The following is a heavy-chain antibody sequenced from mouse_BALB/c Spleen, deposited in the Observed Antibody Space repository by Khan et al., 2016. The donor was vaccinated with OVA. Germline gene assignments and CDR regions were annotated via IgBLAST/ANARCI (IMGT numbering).Heavy chain of an antibody. CDR1: GYTFTNYG. CDR2: IYTYTGEP. Sequence: QIQLVQSGPDLKKAGETVKISCKASGYTFTNYGINWVKQAPGKGLKWMGWIYTYTGEPTYADDFKGRFAFSLETSASTAYLQINNLKNEDTAIYFCARGGRRAMDYWGQGTSVTVSS. CDR3: ARGGRRAMDY. J-gene: IGHJ4*01. D-gene: IGHD3-3*01. V-gene: IGHV9-3-1*01.